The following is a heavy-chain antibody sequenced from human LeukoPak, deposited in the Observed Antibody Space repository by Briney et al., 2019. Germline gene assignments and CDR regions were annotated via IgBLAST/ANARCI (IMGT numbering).Heavy chain of an antibody. CDR3: ARHRGAPGGMDV. Sequence: GESLKISCKGSGYSFTNSWIGWVRQMPGKGLEWMGVIYPGDSDTRYSPSFQGQVSISANKSISTAYLQWSSLKASDSAMYYCARHRGAPGGMDVWGQGTTVTVSS. CDR2: IYPGDSDT. J-gene: IGHJ6*02. V-gene: IGHV5-51*01. CDR1: GYSFTNSW. D-gene: IGHD3-10*01.